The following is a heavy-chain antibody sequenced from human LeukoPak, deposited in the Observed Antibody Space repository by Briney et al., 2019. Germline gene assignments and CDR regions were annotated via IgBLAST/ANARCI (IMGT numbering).Heavy chain of an antibody. D-gene: IGHD3-10*02. CDR3: AELGITMIGGV. Sequence: GGSLRLSCAASGFTFSHYGMHWVRQAPGKGLEWVSYISLSSSSIYYADSLKGRFTISRDNAKNSLYLQMNSLRAEDTAVYYCAELGITMIGGVWGKGTTVTISS. CDR2: ISLSSSSI. V-gene: IGHV3-48*01. J-gene: IGHJ6*04. CDR1: GFTFSHYG.